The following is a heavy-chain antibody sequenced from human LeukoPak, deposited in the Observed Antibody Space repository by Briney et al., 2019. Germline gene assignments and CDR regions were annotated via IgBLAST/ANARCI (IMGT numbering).Heavy chain of an antibody. CDR1: GYTFTGYY. Sequence: ASLTLSCTASGYTFTGYYMHWVRQAPGQGLEWMGWINPNSGGTNYAQKFQGRVTMTRDTSISTAYMELSRLRPEDTAVYYCARVGSMVRGIDYWGQGTLVTVSS. V-gene: IGHV1-2*02. J-gene: IGHJ4*02. CDR2: INPNSGGT. D-gene: IGHD3-10*01. CDR3: ARVGSMVRGIDY.